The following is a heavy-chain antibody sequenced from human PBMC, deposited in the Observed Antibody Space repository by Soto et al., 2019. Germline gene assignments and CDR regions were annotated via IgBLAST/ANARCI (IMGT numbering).Heavy chain of an antibody. D-gene: IGHD3-3*01. CDR2: ICSAGSNN. CDR3: ARDFSPPYYDCWRGYWAYYHGMDV. CDR1: GFTFSSYG. V-gene: IGHV3-33*01. J-gene: IGHJ6*02. Sequence: GGSLRLSCAASGFTFSSYGMHWVRQAPGKGLEWVAVICSAGSNNYYADSVKGRFTISRDNSKNTLYLQMNSLRAEDTAVYYCARDFSPPYYDCWRGYWAYYHGMDVWGQGTTVTVSS.